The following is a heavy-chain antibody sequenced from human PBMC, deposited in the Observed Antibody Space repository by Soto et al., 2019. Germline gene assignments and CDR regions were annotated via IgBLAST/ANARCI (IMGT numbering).Heavy chain of an antibody. D-gene: IGHD2-2*01. Sequence: SVTVSCKASGYTFTSYYMHWVRQAPGQGLEWMGIINPSGGSTSYAQKFQGRVTMTRDTSTSTVYMELSSLRSEDTAVYYCARDRGRLGYCSRTSCYEYYYGMDVWGQGTTVTVSS. CDR3: ARDRGRLGYCSRTSCYEYYYGMDV. V-gene: IGHV1-46*01. J-gene: IGHJ6*02. CDR1: GYTFTSYY. CDR2: INPSGGST.